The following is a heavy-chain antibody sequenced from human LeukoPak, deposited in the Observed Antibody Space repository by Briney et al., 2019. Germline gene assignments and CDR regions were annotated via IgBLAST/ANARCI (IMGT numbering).Heavy chain of an antibody. J-gene: IGHJ1*01. CDR1: GFSPGLFA. CDR2: TTFDGRNN. V-gene: IGHV3-30*04. CDR3: ARDFSDVDTVPPA. Sequence: GRSLRLSCAASGFSPGLFAMHCVRQSPGKALGWVAVTTFDGRNNYYADSVKGRFTISRDNSKKTLYLQMESLRAEDTAVYYCARDFSDVDTVPPAWGQGTLVIVSS. D-gene: IGHD5-18*01.